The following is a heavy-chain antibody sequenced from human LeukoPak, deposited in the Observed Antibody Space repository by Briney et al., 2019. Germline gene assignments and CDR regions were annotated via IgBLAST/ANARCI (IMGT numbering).Heavy chain of an antibody. Sequence: GRSLRLSCAASGFTFSSYGMHWVRQAPAKGLEWVAVISYDGSNKYYADSVKGRFTISRDNSKNTLYLQMNSLRAEDTAVYYCAKDFRLGVDILTGLPDYWGQGTLVTVSS. CDR3: AKDFRLGVDILTGLPDY. V-gene: IGHV3-30*18. J-gene: IGHJ4*02. CDR2: ISYDGSNK. CDR1: GFTFSSYG. D-gene: IGHD3-9*01.